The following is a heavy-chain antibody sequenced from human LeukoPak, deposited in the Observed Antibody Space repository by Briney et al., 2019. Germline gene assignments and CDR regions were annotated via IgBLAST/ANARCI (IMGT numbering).Heavy chain of an antibody. J-gene: IGHJ5*02. D-gene: IGHD3-10*01. CDR3: ARGFRAYYYGSGSLNWSDP. CDR2: IYHSGST. Sequence: PSETLSLTCAVSGGSISSSNWWSWVRQPPGKGLEWIGEIYHSGSTNYNPSLKSRVTISVDKSKNQFSLKLSSVTAADTAVYYCARGFRAYYYGSGSLNWSDPWGQGTLVTVSS. V-gene: IGHV4-4*02. CDR1: GGSISSSNW.